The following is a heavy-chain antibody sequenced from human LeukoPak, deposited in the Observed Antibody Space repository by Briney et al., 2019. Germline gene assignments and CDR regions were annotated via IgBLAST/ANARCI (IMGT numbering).Heavy chain of an antibody. Sequence: SETLSRTCTVFGYSIINGYYWGWIRRPPWKGLEWIGSIYQSGSTFYSPSLNGRVTMSVDRTRNQFSLKLTSVTAADTAFYYCARDAACSSTGCYTGVRHPYYYYVDVWGKGIAVAVSS. V-gene: IGHV4-38-2*02. CDR1: GYSIINGYY. CDR2: IYQSGST. CDR3: ARDAACSSTGCYTGVRHPYYYYVDV. J-gene: IGHJ6*03. D-gene: IGHD2-2*01.